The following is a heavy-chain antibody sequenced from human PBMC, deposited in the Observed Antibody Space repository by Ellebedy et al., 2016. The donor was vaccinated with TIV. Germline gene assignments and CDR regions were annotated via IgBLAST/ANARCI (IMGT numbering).Heavy chain of an antibody. V-gene: IGHV3-30*03. Sequence: GESLKISCAASGFTFSSYGMHWVRQAPGKGLGWVAVFAYDGINKYYADSVKGRFTISRDNSKNTLYLQMNSLRAEDTAVYYCASFYDSSGYYYNFWGQGTLVTVSS. CDR3: ASFYDSSGYYYNF. CDR1: GFTFSSYG. J-gene: IGHJ4*02. D-gene: IGHD3-22*01. CDR2: FAYDGINK.